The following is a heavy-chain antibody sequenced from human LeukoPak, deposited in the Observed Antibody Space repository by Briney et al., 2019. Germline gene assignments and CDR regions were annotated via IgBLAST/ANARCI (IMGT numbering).Heavy chain of an antibody. J-gene: IGHJ4*02. V-gene: IGHV2-5*02. CDR1: GFSLSTSGVG. CDR3: AHRGYYDSSGYYFDY. D-gene: IGHD3-22*01. CDR2: IYWDDDK. Sequence: SGPTLVKPTQTLTLTCTFSGFSLSTSGVGVGGIRQPPGKALEWLALIYWDDDKRYSPSLKSRLTITKDTSKNQVVLTMTNMDPVDPATYYCAHRGYYDSSGYYFDYWGQGTLVTVSS.